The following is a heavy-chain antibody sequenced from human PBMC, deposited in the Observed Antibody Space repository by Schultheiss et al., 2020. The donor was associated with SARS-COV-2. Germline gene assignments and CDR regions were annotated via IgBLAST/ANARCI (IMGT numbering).Heavy chain of an antibody. CDR3: ARRLSGYCGGGNCAFDY. V-gene: IGHV3-48*01. CDR1: GFTFSSYE. J-gene: IGHJ4*02. D-gene: IGHD2-15*01. Sequence: GGSLRLSCAASGFTFSSYEMNWVRQAPGKGLEWVSYISSSSSTIYYADSVKGRFTISRDNSKNTLYLQMNSLRAEDTAVYYCARRLSGYCGGGNCAFDYWGQGTLVTVSS. CDR2: ISSSSSTI.